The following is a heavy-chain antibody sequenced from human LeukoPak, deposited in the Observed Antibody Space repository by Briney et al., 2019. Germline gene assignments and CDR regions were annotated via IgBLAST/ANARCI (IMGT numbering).Heavy chain of an antibody. CDR2: ISGSGGST. J-gene: IGHJ3*02. V-gene: IGHV3-23*01. Sequence: GGSLRLSCAASGFTFSSYAMSWVRQAPGKGLEWVSAISGSGGSTYYADSVKGRFTISRDNAKNSLYLQMNSLRAEDTAVYYCAKPVGYSYGYDAFDIWGQGTMVTVSS. CDR1: GFTFSSYA. CDR3: AKPVGYSYGYDAFDI. D-gene: IGHD5-18*01.